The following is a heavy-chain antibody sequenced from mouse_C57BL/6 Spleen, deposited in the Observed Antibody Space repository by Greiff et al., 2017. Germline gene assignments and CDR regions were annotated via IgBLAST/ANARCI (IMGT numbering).Heavy chain of an antibody. D-gene: IGHD2-4*01. CDR1: GYAFSSYW. CDR2: LYPGDGDT. V-gene: IGHV1-80*01. CDR3: ARSPYDYHFDY. Sequence: VQLQQSGAELVKPGASVKISCKASGYAFSSYWMNWVKQRPGKGLEWIGQLYPGDGDTNYNGKFKGKATLTADKSSSTAYMQLSSLTSEDSAVYFCARSPYDYHFDYWGQGTTLTVSS. J-gene: IGHJ2*01.